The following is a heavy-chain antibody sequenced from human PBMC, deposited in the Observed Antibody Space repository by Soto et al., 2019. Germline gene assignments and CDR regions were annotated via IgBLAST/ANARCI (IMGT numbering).Heavy chain of an antibody. J-gene: IGHJ6*02. V-gene: IGHV1-58*01. CDR1: GFTFTSSA. Sequence: SVKVSCKASGFTFTSSAVQWVRQARGQRLEWIGWIVVGSGNTNYAQKFQERVTITRDMSTSTAYMELSSLRSEDTAVYYCAADRGDYDTYYYYGMDAWGQGTTVTV. D-gene: IGHD4-17*01. CDR2: IVVGSGNT. CDR3: AADRGDYDTYYYYGMDA.